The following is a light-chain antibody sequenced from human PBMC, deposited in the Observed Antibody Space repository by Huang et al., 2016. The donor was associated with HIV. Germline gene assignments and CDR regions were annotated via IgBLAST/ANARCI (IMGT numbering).Light chain of an antibody. J-gene: IGKJ1*01. CDR2: GAS. CDR1: QGISNW. Sequence: DIQMTQSPSSVSASVGDRVTISCGASQGISNWLAWYQQRPGKAPTVLINGASTLQCEVPTRFSGSGSGTQCTLTISSLQREDFATYYSQQADSFPWTCGQGTKVEIK. V-gene: IGKV1-12*01. CDR3: QQADSFPWT.